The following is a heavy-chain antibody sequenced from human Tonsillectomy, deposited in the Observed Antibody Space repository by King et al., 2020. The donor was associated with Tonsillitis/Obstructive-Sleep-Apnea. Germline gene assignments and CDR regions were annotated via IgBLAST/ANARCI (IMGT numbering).Heavy chain of an antibody. CDR3: AKDRGGITIFGVVIMSWFDP. Sequence: VQLVESGGGLVQPGGSLRLSCAASGFTFSSYAMSCVRQAPGKGLEWVSAISGSCCSTYYASSVRGLFTISRDNSKNTLYLQMNSLRAEDTAVYYCAKDRGGITIFGVVIMSWFDPWGQGTLVTVSS. CDR1: GFTFSSYA. J-gene: IGHJ5*02. V-gene: IGHV3-23*04. D-gene: IGHD3-3*01. CDR2: ISGSCCST.